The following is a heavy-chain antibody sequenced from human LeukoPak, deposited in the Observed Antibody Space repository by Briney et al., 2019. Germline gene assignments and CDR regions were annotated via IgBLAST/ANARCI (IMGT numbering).Heavy chain of an antibody. CDR2: IRYDERQE. J-gene: IGHJ4*02. CDR1: GFTFRNHG. CDR3: VRDFSNYVAFFDS. Sequence: PGGSLRLSCSTSGFTFRNHGMHWVRQAPGKGLEWVAFIRYDERQEFYADSVKGRFTISRDNSKGTLYLQMGSLRTEDTAVYYCVRDFSNYVAFFDSWGQGVLVIVSS. D-gene: IGHD4-11*01. V-gene: IGHV3-30*02.